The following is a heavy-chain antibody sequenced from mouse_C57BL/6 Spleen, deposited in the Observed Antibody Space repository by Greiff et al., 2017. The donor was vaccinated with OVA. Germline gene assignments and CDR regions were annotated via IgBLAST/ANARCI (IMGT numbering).Heavy chain of an antibody. CDR3: ARSRYYGSSPHCFDY. Sequence: QVQLKQSGAELVRPGTSVKVSCKASGYAFTNYLIEWVKQRPGQGLEWIGVINPGSGGTNYNEKFKGKATLTADKSSSTAYMQLSSLTSEDSAVYFCARSRYYGSSPHCFDYWGQGTTLTVSS. CDR2: INPGSGGT. V-gene: IGHV1-54*01. D-gene: IGHD1-1*01. CDR1: GYAFTNYL. J-gene: IGHJ2*01.